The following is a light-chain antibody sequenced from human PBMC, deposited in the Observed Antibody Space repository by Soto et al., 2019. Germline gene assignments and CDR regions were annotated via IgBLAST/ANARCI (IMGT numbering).Light chain of an antibody. CDR1: QSVSSSY. J-gene: IGKJ4*01. CDR2: GAS. V-gene: IGKV3-20*01. CDR3: QQYNSPLT. Sequence: EIVMTQSPATLSVSPGERATLSCRASQSVSSSYLAWYQQKPGQAPRPLIYGASNRATGIPDRFSGSGSGTDFTLTISGLDPEDFAVYYCQQYNSPLTFGGGTKVDIK.